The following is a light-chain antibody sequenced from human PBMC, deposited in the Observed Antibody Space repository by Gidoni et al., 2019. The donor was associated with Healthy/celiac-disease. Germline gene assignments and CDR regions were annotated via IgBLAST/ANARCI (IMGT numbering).Light chain of an antibody. CDR2: DAS. CDR3: QQRSNALT. V-gene: IGKV3-11*01. CDR1: QSVSSY. Sequence: EIVLTQSPATLSLSPGERATLSCRASQSVSSYLAWYQHKPGQAPRLLIYDASNRATGIPARFSGSGSGTDFTLTISSLEPEDFAVYYCQQRSNALTFXGXTKVEIK. J-gene: IGKJ4*01.